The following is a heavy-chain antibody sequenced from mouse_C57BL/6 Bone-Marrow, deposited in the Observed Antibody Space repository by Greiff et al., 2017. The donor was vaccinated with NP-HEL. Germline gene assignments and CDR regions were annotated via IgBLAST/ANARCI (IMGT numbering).Heavy chain of an antibody. CDR2: INPNNGGT. CDR3: AMDRGYAMDY. CDR1: GYTFTDYN. J-gene: IGHJ4*01. Sequence: VQLQQSGPELVKPGASVKMSCKASGYTFTDYNMHWVKQSHGKSLEWIGYINPNNGGTSYNQKFKGKATLTVNKSSSTAYMKLRSLTSEDSAVYYCAMDRGYAMDYWGQGTSVTVSS. V-gene: IGHV1-22*01.